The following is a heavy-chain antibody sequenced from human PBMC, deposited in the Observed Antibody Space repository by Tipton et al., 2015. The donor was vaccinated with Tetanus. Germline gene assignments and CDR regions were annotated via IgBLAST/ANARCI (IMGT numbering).Heavy chain of an antibody. CDR1: GGSISTYDSY. CDR3: ARRSYSGNEPPY. CDR2: IYYSRSTS. D-gene: IGHD5-12*01. Sequence: TLSLTCTVSGGSISTYDSYWVWIRQPPGEGLEWIGSIYYSRSTSYYNPSLKSRVTISADTSKNHFSLKLSSVTAADTAVYYCARRSYSGNEPPYWGQGTLVTVSS. J-gene: IGHJ4*02. V-gene: IGHV4-39*02.